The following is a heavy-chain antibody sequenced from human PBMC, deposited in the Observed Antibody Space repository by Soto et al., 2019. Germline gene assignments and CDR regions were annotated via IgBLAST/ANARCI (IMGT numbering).Heavy chain of an antibody. CDR3: ARGRSHEWELLVQYFDY. Sequence: PSETLSLTCTVSGGSVSNSYWGWIRQPPGKGLEWVAYVYYSGSTSYNPSLGSRVTISVDKSKNQFSLKMTSVTGADTAVYYCARGRSHEWELLVQYFDYWGQGTLVTVSS. CDR1: GGSVSNSY. V-gene: IGHV4-59*02. J-gene: IGHJ4*02. D-gene: IGHD1-26*01. CDR2: VYYSGST.